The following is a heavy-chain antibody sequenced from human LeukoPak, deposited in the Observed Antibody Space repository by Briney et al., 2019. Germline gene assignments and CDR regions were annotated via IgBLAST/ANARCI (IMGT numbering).Heavy chain of an antibody. D-gene: IGHD6-25*01. Sequence: GASVKVSCKASGYTFTTYGFSWVRQAPGQGHEWMGWISAYNGNTNYAQKLQGRVTMTTDTSTSTAYMELRSLRSDDTAVYYCARIGTPRLYTIGWTRGDYYYGMDVWGQGTTVTVSS. CDR2: ISAYNGNT. CDR1: GYTFTTYG. CDR3: ARIGTPRLYTIGWTRGDYYYGMDV. J-gene: IGHJ6*02. V-gene: IGHV1-18*01.